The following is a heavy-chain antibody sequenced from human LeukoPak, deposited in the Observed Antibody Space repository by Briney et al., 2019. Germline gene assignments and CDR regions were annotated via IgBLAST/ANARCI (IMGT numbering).Heavy chain of an antibody. J-gene: IGHJ4*02. CDR3: ARGYNFGSVTFDY. CDR1: GYAFPSYW. V-gene: IGHV5-51*01. Sequence: SGESLKISCHGSGYAFPSYWIGWVRQRPGKGLEWMGHIFPSDSDTRYSPSFQGQVTISADMSISTAYLQWSSLKASDTAMYYCARGYNFGSVTFDYWGQGTLVTVSS. CDR2: IFPSDSDT. D-gene: IGHD5-18*01.